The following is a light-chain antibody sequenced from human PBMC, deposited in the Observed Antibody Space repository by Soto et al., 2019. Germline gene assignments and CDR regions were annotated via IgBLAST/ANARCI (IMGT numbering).Light chain of an antibody. Sequence: EIVLSQSPGTLCLSPGERATLSCRPSQSVSSSYLAWYQQKPGQAPRLLIYGASSRATGIPDRFSGSGSGTDFTLTISRLEPEDFALYFCQQYGNPRITFGQGTRLAI. CDR1: QSVSSSY. J-gene: IGKJ5*01. CDR2: GAS. V-gene: IGKV3-20*01. CDR3: QQYGNPRIT.